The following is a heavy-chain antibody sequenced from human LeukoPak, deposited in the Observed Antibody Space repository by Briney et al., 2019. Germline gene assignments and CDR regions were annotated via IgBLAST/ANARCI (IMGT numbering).Heavy chain of an antibody. CDR1: GGSISSYY. CDR3: ARRAQLGWNDGDAFDI. CDR2: IYYSEST. D-gene: IGHD1-1*01. V-gene: IGHV4-59*08. Sequence: SETLSLTCTVSGGSISSYYWSWIRQPPGKGLEWIGYIYYSESTNYNPSLKSRVTISVDTSKNQFSLKLSSVTAADTAVYYCARRAQLGWNDGDAFDIWGQGTMVTVSS. J-gene: IGHJ3*02.